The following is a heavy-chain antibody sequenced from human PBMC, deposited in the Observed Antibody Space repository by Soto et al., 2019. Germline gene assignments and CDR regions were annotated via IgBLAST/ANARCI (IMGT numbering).Heavy chain of an antibody. CDR2: IRQGGSLR. J-gene: IGHJ4*02. D-gene: IGHD4-17*01. Sequence: GGSLRLSCTASGFNFSNSWMTWVRQTPGRGLEWVAGIRQGGSLRHYVDSVKGRFTISRDDAKDSVFLQMDGLRGEDTAVYYCARDPHYGAIDYWGQGALVTVSS. V-gene: IGHV3-7*01. CDR1: GFNFSNSW. CDR3: ARDPHYGAIDY.